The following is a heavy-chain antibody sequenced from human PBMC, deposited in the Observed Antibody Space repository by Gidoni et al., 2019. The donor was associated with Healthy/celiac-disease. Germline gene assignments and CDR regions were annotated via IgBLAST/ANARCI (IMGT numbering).Heavy chain of an antibody. V-gene: IGHV3-23*04. J-gene: IGHJ4*02. CDR2: ISGSGGST. CDR1: GFTFGSYA. CDR3: AKEGFDY. Sequence: EVQLVESGGGLVLPGGSLRLSFAASGFTFGSYAMGWVRQAPGKGLEWVSAISGSGGSTYYADSVKGRFTISRDKSKNTLDLQMNSRRAEDTAVYYCAKEGFDYWGQGTLVTVSS.